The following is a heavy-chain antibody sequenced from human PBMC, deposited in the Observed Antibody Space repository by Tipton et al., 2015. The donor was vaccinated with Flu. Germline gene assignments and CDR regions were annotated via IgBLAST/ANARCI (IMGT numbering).Heavy chain of an antibody. D-gene: IGHD3-22*01. CDR2: VSSSGST. CDR3: TRGTIYYDSRGFEYYRFGP. V-gene: IGHV4-61*02. J-gene: IGHJ5*02. CDR1: GDSITSGNYY. Sequence: TLSLTCTVSGDSITSGNYYWTWIRQSAGKGLEWVGRVSSSGSTRYNPSLKGRATISLDMSRNQFPLKLISVTAADTAVYYCTRGTIYYDSRGFEYYRFGPWGQGSLVSVSS.